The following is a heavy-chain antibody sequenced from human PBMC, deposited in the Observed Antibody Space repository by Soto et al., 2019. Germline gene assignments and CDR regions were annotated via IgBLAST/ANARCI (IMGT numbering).Heavy chain of an antibody. CDR2: IWTDGSSK. CDR3: ARDNREDSYFFDF. CDR1: GFTFSSYG. V-gene: IGHV3-33*01. J-gene: IGHJ4*02. Sequence: QVHLVESGGGVVQPGTSLRLSCAASGFTFSSYGMHWVRQAPGKGLEWVAAIWTDGSSKYYADSVEGRFTISRDNSKYTVYLQMNSLRGEDTAVYYCARDNREDSYFFDFWGQGTLVTVSS. D-gene: IGHD1-26*01.